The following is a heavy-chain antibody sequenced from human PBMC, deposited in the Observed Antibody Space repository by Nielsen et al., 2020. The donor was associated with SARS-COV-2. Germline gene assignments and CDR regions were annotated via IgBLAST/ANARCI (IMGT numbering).Heavy chain of an antibody. D-gene: IGHD3-10*01. V-gene: IGHV3-20*04. J-gene: IGHJ4*02. Sequence: GGSLRLSCAASGFTFDDYGMSWVRQAPGKGLEWVSGINWNGGSTGYADSVKGRFTISRDNTRKSLFLQMNSLRAEDTALYYCARGDRGHGFFDSWGQGTLVTVSS. CDR3: ARGDRGHGFFDS. CDR2: INWNGGST. CDR1: GFTFDDYG.